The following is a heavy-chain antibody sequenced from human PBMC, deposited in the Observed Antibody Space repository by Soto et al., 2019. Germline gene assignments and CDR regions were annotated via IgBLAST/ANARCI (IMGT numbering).Heavy chain of an antibody. CDR3: ARDWVVPAANGGWFDP. Sequence: QVQLVQSGAEVKKPGSSVKVSCKASGGTFSSYTISWVRQAPGQGLEWMGRIIPILGIANYAQKFQGRVTITADKSTSTAYMERSSLRSEDTAVYYCARDWVVPAANGGWFDPWGQGTLVTVSS. CDR1: GGTFSSYT. J-gene: IGHJ5*02. V-gene: IGHV1-69*08. D-gene: IGHD2-2*01. CDR2: IIPILGIA.